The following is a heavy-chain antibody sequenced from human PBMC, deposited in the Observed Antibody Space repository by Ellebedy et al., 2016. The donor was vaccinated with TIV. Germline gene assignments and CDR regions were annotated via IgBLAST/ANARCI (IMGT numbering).Heavy chain of an antibody. V-gene: IGHV4-4*02. J-gene: IGHJ4*02. CDR3: ASEGRSYGSSWYGFDY. Sequence: GSLRLSXTVSGGSTSSSNWWSWLRQPPGKGLEWIGEILHSGSTNYNPSLGSRVTISVDNSKNQFSLKLSSVTAADTAVYYCASEGRSYGSSWYGFDYWGQGTPVTVSS. CDR2: ILHSGST. CDR1: GGSTSSSNW. D-gene: IGHD6-13*01.